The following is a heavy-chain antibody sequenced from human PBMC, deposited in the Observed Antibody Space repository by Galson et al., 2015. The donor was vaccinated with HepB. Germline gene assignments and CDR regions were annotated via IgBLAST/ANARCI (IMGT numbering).Heavy chain of an antibody. J-gene: IGHJ4*02. CDR3: TADPTVVILLVGY. D-gene: IGHD4-23*01. CDR2: IKSRTAGGTT. CDR1: RFTFSNAW. Sequence: SLRLSCAASRFTFSNAWMSWVRQAPGKGLEWVGRIKSRTAGGTTDYAAPVKGRFTISRDDSRSTLYLQMNSLKTEDTALYFCTADPTVVILLVGYWGQGTLVTVSS. V-gene: IGHV3-15*01.